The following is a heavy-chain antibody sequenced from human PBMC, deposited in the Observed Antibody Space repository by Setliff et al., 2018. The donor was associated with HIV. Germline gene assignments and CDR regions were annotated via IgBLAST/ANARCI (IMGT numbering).Heavy chain of an antibody. Sequence: SETLSLTCTVSGGSIRSSSYFWGWIRQTPGKGLEWIGTIYYSGITYYNPSLQSRVTISLDTSKNQFPLKLRSVTAADTAVYYCARDYLYYNLYNGSPVYGMDVWGQGTTVTVSS. CDR2: IYYSGIT. D-gene: IGHD3-3*01. V-gene: IGHV4-39*06. CDR3: ARDYLYYNLYNGSPVYGMDV. J-gene: IGHJ6*02. CDR1: GGSIRSSSYF.